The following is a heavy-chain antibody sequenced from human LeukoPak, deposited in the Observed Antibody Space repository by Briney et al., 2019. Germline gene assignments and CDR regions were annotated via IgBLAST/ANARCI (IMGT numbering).Heavy chain of an antibody. V-gene: IGHV1-69*13. CDR1: GGTFSSYA. CDR2: IIPIFGTA. Sequence: SVKVSCKASGGTFSSYAISWVRQAPGQGLEWMGGIIPIFGTANYAQKFQGRVTITADESTSTAYMELSSLRSDDAAVYYCARDIAVAGPLDYWGQGTLVTVSS. D-gene: IGHD6-19*01. CDR3: ARDIAVAGPLDY. J-gene: IGHJ4*02.